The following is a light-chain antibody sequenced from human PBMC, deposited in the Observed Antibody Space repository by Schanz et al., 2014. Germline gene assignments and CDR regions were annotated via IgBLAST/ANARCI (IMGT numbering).Light chain of an antibody. V-gene: IGKV3-20*01. CDR3: QQYGSSPPCT. Sequence: EIVLTQSPATLSLSPGETATLSCRASQTVSSYLAWYQRIPGQAPRLLIYEASNRATGIPARFSGSGSGTDFTLTISRLEPEDFALYYCQQYGSSPPCTFGQGTKLEIK. CDR1: QTVSSY. CDR2: EAS. J-gene: IGKJ2*02.